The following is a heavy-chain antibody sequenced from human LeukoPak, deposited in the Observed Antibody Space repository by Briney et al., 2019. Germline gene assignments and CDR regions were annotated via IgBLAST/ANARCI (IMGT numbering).Heavy chain of an antibody. D-gene: IGHD6-19*01. CDR2: ISSSGSTI. V-gene: IGHV3-11*04. Sequence: GGSLRLSCAASGFTFSDYYMSWIRQAPGKGLEWVSYISSSGSTIYYADSVKGRFTISRDNAKNSLYLQMNSLRAEDTAVYYCIRIAVAGFDYYYYYMDVWGKGTTVTVSS. J-gene: IGHJ6*03. CDR1: GFTFSDYY. CDR3: IRIAVAGFDYYYYYMDV.